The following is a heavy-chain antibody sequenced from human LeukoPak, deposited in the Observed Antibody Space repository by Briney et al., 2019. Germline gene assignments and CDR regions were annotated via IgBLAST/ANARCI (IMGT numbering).Heavy chain of an antibody. D-gene: IGHD5-12*01. V-gene: IGHV3-9*01. CDR3: AINGGGDSGYGNFDY. CDR1: GFTFDDYA. J-gene: IGHJ4*02. CDR2: INWNSDSI. Sequence: GGSLRLSCAVSGFTFDDYAMHWVRQVPGKGLERVSGINWNSDSIGYADSVKGRFTTSRDNAKNSLYLQMNSLGAEDTAFYYCAINGGGDSGYGNFDYWGQGTLVTVSS.